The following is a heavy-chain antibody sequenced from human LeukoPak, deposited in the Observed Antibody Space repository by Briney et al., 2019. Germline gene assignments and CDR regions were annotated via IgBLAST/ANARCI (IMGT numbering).Heavy chain of an antibody. Sequence: RPSETLSLTCTVPGYSISSGYYWGWIRQPPGKGLEWIGSIYHSGSTYYNPSLKSRVTISVDTSKNQFSLKLSSVTAADTAVYYCASARLFLYYFDYWGQGTLVTVSS. CDR3: ASARLFLYYFDY. CDR1: GYSISSGYY. J-gene: IGHJ4*02. CDR2: IYHSGST. V-gene: IGHV4-38-2*02. D-gene: IGHD3-22*01.